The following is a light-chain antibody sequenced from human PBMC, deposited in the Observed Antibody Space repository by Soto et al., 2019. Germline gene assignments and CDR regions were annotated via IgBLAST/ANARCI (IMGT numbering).Light chain of an antibody. J-gene: IGKJ1*01. CDR1: QSILYSSNNKDY. CDR2: WAS. CDR3: QQYSTTPVT. V-gene: IGKV4-1*01. Sequence: DIVMTQSPDSLAVSLGERATINCKSSQSILYSSNNKDYLAWYQQKPGQPPKLLIYWASTREIGVPDRFSGSGSGTDFTLTISSLQAEDVAVYYCQQYSTTPVTFGQGTKVEIK.